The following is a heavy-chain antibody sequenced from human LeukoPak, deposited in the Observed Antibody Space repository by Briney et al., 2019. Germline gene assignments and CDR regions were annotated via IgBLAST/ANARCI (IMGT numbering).Heavy chain of an antibody. D-gene: IGHD1-1*01. Sequence: GGSLRLSCAASGFTFSDYYMSWIRQAPGKGLEWVSYISSSGSTIYYADSVKVRFTISRDNAKNSLYLQMNSLRAEDTAVYYCAGGKYNWNDDAFDIWGQGTMVTVSS. CDR1: GFTFSDYY. CDR3: AGGKYNWNDDAFDI. CDR2: ISSSGSTI. J-gene: IGHJ3*02. V-gene: IGHV3-11*04.